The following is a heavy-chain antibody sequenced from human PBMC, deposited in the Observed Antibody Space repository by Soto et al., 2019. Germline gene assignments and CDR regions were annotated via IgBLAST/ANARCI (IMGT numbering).Heavy chain of an antibody. J-gene: IGHJ4*02. CDR2: ITWNGGTT. D-gene: IGHD6-19*01. Sequence: SLRLSCAASGFTFDDYGMSWVRQAPGKGLEWVSGITWNGGTTGYADSVKGRFTISRDNAKNPLYLQMNSLRAEDTALYHCARSGYSSGWFNFDYWGQGTLVTVSS. CDR3: ARSGYSSGWFNFDY. V-gene: IGHV3-20*01. CDR1: GFTFDDYG.